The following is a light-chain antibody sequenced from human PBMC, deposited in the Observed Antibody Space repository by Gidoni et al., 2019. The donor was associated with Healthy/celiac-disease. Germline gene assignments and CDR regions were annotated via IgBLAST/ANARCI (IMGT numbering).Light chain of an antibody. V-gene: IGKV1-39*01. Sequence: DIQMTQSPSSLSASVGDRVTITCRASQSISSYLNWYQQKPGKAPKLLIYAASSLQSGVPSRFSGSVSWTDFTLTISSLQPEDFATYYCQQSYSTSWTFGQXTKVEIK. CDR2: AAS. CDR3: QQSYSTSWT. CDR1: QSISSY. J-gene: IGKJ1*01.